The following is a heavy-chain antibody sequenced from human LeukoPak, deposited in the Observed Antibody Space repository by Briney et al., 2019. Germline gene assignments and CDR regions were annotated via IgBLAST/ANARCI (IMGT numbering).Heavy chain of an antibody. CDR1: GFTFSDYY. D-gene: IGHD3-10*01. CDR3: AKEANRIMVRGPFDY. CDR2: ISGSGGST. V-gene: IGHV3-23*01. J-gene: IGHJ4*02. Sequence: GGSLRLSCAASGFTFSDYYMSWIRQAPGKGLEWVSAISGSGGSTYYADSVKGRFTISRDNSKNTLYLQMNSLRAEDTAVYYCAKEANRIMVRGPFDYWGQGTLVTVSS.